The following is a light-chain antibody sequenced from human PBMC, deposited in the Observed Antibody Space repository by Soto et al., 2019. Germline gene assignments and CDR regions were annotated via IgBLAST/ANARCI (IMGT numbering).Light chain of an antibody. CDR2: ETS. CDR3: QQYGTSPRT. J-gene: IGKJ1*01. Sequence: EIVLPQSPGTLSLSPGERATLSCRASQSVSSSYLAWYQQKPGQAPRLLIYETSSRATGIPDRFSGSGSQTDFTLTISRLEPEDFAVYYCQQYGTSPRTFGQGTKVDIK. V-gene: IGKV3-20*01. CDR1: QSVSSSY.